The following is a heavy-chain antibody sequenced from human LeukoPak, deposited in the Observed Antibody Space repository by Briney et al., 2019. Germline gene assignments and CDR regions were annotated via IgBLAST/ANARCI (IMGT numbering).Heavy chain of an antibody. V-gene: IGHV3-66*01. CDR2: IYSGGST. CDR3: ARGYSSSWYFDY. CDR1: GFTVSSNY. D-gene: IGHD6-13*01. Sequence: GGSLRLSCAASGFTVSSNYMSWVRQAPGKVLEWVSVIYSGGSTYHADSVKGRFTISRDNSKNTLYLQMNSLRAEDTAVYYCARGYSSSWYFDYWGQGTLVTVSS. J-gene: IGHJ4*02.